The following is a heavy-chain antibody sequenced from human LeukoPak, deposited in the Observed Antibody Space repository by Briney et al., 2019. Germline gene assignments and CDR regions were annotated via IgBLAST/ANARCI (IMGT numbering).Heavy chain of an antibody. V-gene: IGHV3-30*02. J-gene: IGHJ6*03. D-gene: IGHD2-8*01. CDR1: GFKFDDYG. Sequence: GGSLRLSCTASGFKFDDYGMHWVRQAPGKGLEWVAYIQYDGSNEQYADSVKGRFSISRDGSKNILYLQMNSLRAEDTAVYYCAKDRCSNGIGCYYYYMDAWGKGTTVTISS. CDR3: AKDRCSNGIGCYYYYMDA. CDR2: IQYDGSNE.